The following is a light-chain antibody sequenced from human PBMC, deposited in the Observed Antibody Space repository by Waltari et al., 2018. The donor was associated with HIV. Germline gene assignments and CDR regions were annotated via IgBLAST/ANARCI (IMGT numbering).Light chain of an antibody. CDR3: QQASSFPHT. CDR1: HSIGDK. Sequence: DIQVMQSPSSVSLSVGDNVSIICQASHSIGDKLAWYQMKPGEAPKLLVYSGSKLQSGVPSRFAASVSGPQFSLTITGLQREDFATYFCQQASSFPHTFGGGT. J-gene: IGKJ4*01. V-gene: IGKV1D-12*01. CDR2: SGS.